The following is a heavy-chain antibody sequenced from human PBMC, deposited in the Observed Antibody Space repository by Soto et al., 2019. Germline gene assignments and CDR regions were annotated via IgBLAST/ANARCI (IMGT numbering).Heavy chain of an antibody. CDR2: ISYDGSNK. V-gene: IGHV3-30-3*01. CDR3: ARDRAVGGKAPPPY. CDR1: GFTFSSYA. J-gene: IGHJ4*02. Sequence: QVQLVESGGGVVQPGRSLRLSCAASGFTFSSYAMHWVRQAPGKGLEWVAVISYDGSNKYYADSVKGRFTISRDNSKNTLYLQMNSLRAEGTAVYYCARDRAVGGKAPPPYWGQGILVTVSS. D-gene: IGHD2-15*01.